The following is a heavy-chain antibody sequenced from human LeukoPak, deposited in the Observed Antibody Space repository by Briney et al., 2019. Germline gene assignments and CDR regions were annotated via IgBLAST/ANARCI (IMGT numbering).Heavy chain of an antibody. CDR3: ATGPLPLTS. CDR1: GFTFTGYF. V-gene: IGHV1-2*06. Sequence: ASVKVSCKASGFTFTGYFMHWVRQAPGQGLEWMGRINPNSGGANYAQKFHGRVTMTRDTSITTAYMELSSLRSEDTAVYYCATGPLPLTSWGQGTLVTVSS. CDR2: INPNSGGA. J-gene: IGHJ4*02. D-gene: IGHD3-10*01.